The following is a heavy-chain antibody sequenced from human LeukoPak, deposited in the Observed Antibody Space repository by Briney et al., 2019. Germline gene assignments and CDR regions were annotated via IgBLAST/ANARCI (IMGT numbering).Heavy chain of an antibody. V-gene: IGHV3-72*01. CDR2: ITNKPKSYNT. Sequence: PGGSLRLSCAASGFTFSDHYMDWVRQAPGKGLEWVGRITNKPKSYNTEYAASVKGRFTISRDDPKNSLYLQMNSLKTEDTAVYYCARCFHYDFWSGSYYFDYWGQGTLVTASS. D-gene: IGHD3-3*01. CDR1: GFTFSDHY. J-gene: IGHJ4*02. CDR3: ARCFHYDFWSGSYYFDY.